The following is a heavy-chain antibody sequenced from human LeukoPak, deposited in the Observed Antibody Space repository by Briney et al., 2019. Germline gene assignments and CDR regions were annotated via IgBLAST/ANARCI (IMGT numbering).Heavy chain of an antibody. CDR2: INPNNGGT. J-gene: IGHJ3*02. D-gene: IGHD3-10*01. CDR1: GYTFTSFY. Sequence: GASVKVSCKASGYTFTSFYMHWVRQAPGQGFEWMGWINPNNGGTKDAQRFQGRVTMTRDTSIMTAYMELSSLRSDDTAVYYCARNLWFGESSDAFDMWGQGTMVTVSS. V-gene: IGHV1-2*02. CDR3: ARNLWFGESSDAFDM.